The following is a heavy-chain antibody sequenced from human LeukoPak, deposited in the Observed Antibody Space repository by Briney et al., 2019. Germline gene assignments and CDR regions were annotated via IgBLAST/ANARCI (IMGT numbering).Heavy chain of an antibody. CDR3: ARDPGIAVAGPLRY. V-gene: IGHV1-69*05. CDR2: IIPIFGTA. CDR1: GGTFSSYA. Sequence: SVKVSCKASGGTFSSYAISWVRQAPGQGLEWMGGIIPIFGTANYVQKFQGRVTITTDESTSTAYMELSSLRSEDTAVYYCARDPGIAVAGPLRYWGQGTLVTVSS. J-gene: IGHJ4*02. D-gene: IGHD6-19*01.